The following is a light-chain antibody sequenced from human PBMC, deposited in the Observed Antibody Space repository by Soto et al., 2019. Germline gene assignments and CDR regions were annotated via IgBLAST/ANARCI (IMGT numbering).Light chain of an antibody. Sequence: QSVLTQPPSVSGAPGQRVTISCTGSSSNIVAIYDVHWYQQLPGTAPKLLIYGNTNRPSGVPDRFSGSKSRTSASLTITGLQAEDEADYYCQSYDSSLSGWVFGGGTKLTVL. CDR2: GNT. J-gene: IGLJ3*02. V-gene: IGLV1-40*01. CDR3: QSYDSSLSGWV. CDR1: SSNIVAIYD.